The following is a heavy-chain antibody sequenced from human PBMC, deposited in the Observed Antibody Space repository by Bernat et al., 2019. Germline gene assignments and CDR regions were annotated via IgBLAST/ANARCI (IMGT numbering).Heavy chain of an antibody. CDR3: ARLGHSSYKVDY. D-gene: IGHD6-13*01. Sequence: QLQLQESGPGLVKPSETLSLTCTVPGGSISSSSYYWGWIRQPPGKGLEWIGSIYYSGSTYYNPSLKSRVTLSVDTSKNQFSLKLSSVTAADTAVYYCARLGHSSYKVDYWGQGTLVTVSS. CDR1: GGSISSSSYY. V-gene: IGHV4-39*01. CDR2: IYYSGST. J-gene: IGHJ4*02.